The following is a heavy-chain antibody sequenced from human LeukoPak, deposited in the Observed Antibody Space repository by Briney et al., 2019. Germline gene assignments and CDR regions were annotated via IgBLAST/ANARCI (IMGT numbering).Heavy chain of an antibody. CDR1: GGSISSYY. CDR3: ARYQLLSPYYFDF. J-gene: IGHJ4*02. CDR2: IYYSGST. V-gene: IGHV4-59*01. D-gene: IGHD2-2*01. Sequence: SETLSLTCTVSGGSISSYYWSWIRQPPGKGLEWIGYIYYSGSTNYNPSLKSRVTISVDTSKNQFFLKLSSVTAADTAVYYCARYQLLSPYYFDFWGQGTLVTVSS.